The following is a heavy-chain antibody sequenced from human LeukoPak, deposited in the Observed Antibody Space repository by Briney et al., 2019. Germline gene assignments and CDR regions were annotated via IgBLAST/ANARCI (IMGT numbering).Heavy chain of an antibody. Sequence: PSETLSLTCTVSGGSIRSYYWSWIRQPPGKGLEWIGYIYYSGSTNYNPSLKSRVTISVDTSKNQFSLKLSSVTVADTAVYYCARAYSGYGQIDYWGQGTLVTVSS. J-gene: IGHJ4*02. CDR3: ARAYSGYGQIDY. D-gene: IGHD5-12*01. V-gene: IGHV4-59*01. CDR1: GGSIRSYY. CDR2: IYYSGST.